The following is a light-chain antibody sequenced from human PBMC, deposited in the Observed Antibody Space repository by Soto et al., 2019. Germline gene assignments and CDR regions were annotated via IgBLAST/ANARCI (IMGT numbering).Light chain of an antibody. Sequence: EIVLTQSPATLSLSPGERATLSCRASQSVSSSLAWYQQKPGQAPKLLIYDVSDRATAIPARFIGTGSGTDFTLTISSLEPEDFAIYYCQQRSNWQVTFGGGTKVEI. CDR1: QSVSSS. J-gene: IGKJ4*01. CDR3: QQRSNWQVT. CDR2: DVS. V-gene: IGKV3-11*01.